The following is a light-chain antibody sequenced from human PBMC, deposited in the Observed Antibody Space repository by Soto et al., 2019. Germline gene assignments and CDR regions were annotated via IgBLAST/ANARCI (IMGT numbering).Light chain of an antibody. J-gene: IGLJ1*01. CDR2: DVS. V-gene: IGLV2-11*01. CDR1: SSDVGGYNY. CDR3: CSYAGSYYV. Sequence: QSALTQPRSVSGSPGQSVTISCTGTSSDVGGYNYVSWYQQHPGKAPKLMIYDVSKRPSGVPDRFSGSKSGNTASLTISGIQAEDEADYYCCSYAGSYYVFGTRTKLTVL.